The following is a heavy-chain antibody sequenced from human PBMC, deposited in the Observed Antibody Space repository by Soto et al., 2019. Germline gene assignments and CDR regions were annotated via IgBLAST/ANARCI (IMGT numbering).Heavy chain of an antibody. CDR1: GGSFSGYY. D-gene: IGHD3-3*01. V-gene: IGHV4-34*01. CDR2: INHSGST. Sequence: SETLSLTCAVYGGSFSGYYWSWIRQPPGKGLEWIGEINHSGSTNYNPSLKSRVTISVDTSKNQFSLKLSSVNAADTAVYYCARGRGRGVVIMGGWFDPWGQGTLVTVSS. CDR3: ARGRGRGVVIMGGWFDP. J-gene: IGHJ5*02.